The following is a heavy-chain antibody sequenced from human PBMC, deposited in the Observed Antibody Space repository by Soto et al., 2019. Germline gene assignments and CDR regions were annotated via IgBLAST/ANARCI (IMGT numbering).Heavy chain of an antibody. CDR3: ARVNVAAAGSLGYYFDY. CDR2: IYPGDSDT. CDR1: GYTFTNYW. J-gene: IGHJ4*02. D-gene: IGHD6-13*01. Sequence: RGESLKISCKGSGYTFTNYWIGWVRQMPGKGLEWMGIIYPGDSDTRYSPSFQGQVTISADKSISTAYLQWSSLKASDTAMYYCARVNVAAAGSLGYYFDYWGQGTLVTVSS. V-gene: IGHV5-51*01.